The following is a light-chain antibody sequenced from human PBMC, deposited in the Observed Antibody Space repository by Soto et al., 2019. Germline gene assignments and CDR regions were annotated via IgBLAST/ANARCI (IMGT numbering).Light chain of an antibody. CDR2: AAS. CDR1: QGISNF. J-gene: IGKJ1*01. Sequence: DIPLTQSPSFLSASIGDRVTITCRASQGISNFLAWYQQKPGTAPKLLIYAASTLQSGVPSRFSGSGSGTEFTLTITSLQPEDFATYYCQQLTNYPRTFGQGTKVDI. V-gene: IGKV1-9*01. CDR3: QQLTNYPRT.